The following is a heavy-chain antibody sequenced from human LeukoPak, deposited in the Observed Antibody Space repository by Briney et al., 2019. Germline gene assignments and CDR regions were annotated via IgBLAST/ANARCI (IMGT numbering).Heavy chain of an antibody. CDR3: ARSYDPLYFDF. CDR1: GGSISSYY. CDR2: IYYSGST. Sequence: SETLSLTCTVSGGSISSYYWSWIRQPPGKGLEWIGYIYYSGSTNYNPSLKSRVTISEDTSKNQFSLQLNSVTAADTAVYYCARSYDPLYFDFWGRGTLVTVSS. J-gene: IGHJ4*02. V-gene: IGHV4-59*08. D-gene: IGHD3-3*01.